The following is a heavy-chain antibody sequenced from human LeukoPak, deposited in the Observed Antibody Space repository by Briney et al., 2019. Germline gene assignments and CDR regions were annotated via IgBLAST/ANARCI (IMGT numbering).Heavy chain of an antibody. CDR3: ASHDRLAAAGHHPYYYYYYMDV. CDR2: ISSSSNYI. Sequence: GGSLRLSCAASGFTFSSYSMNWVRQAPGKGLEWVSSISSSSNYIYYADSVKGRFTISRDNAKNSLYLQMNSLRAEDTAVYYCASHDRLAAAGHHPYYYYYYMDVWGKGTTVTVSS. V-gene: IGHV3-21*01. D-gene: IGHD6-13*01. CDR1: GFTFSSYS. J-gene: IGHJ6*03.